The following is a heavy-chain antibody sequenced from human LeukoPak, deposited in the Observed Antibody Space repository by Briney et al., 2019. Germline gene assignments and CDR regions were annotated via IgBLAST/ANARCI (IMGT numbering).Heavy chain of an antibody. CDR2: INHSGST. CDR1: GGSFSGYY. V-gene: IGHV4-34*01. D-gene: IGHD6-19*01. CDR3: ARRQWLVPFDY. Sequence: SETLSLTCAVYGGSFSGYYWSWIRQPPGKGLEWIGEINHSGSTNCNPSLKSRVTISVDTSKNQFSLKLSSVTAADTAVYYCARRQWLVPFDYWGQGTLVTVSS. J-gene: IGHJ4*02.